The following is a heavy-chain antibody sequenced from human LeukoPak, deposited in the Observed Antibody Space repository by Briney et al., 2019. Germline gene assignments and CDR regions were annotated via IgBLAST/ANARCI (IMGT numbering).Heavy chain of an antibody. CDR2: INYSGNT. CDR3: ARGGRQDYVYFDC. J-gene: IGHJ4*02. D-gene: IGHD4-17*01. V-gene: IGHV4-59*01. CDR1: GDSISSYY. Sequence: SETLSLTCTVSGDSISSYYWSWIRQPPGKGLEWMWYINYSGNTNYNPSLKSRVTISVDTSKNQFSLRLTSVTAADTAAYYCARGGRQDYVYFDCWGQGTLVTVSS.